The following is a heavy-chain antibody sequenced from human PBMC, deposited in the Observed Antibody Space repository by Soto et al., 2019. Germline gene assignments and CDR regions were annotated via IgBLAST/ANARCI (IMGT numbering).Heavy chain of an antibody. CDR1: GAYLISYY. CDR3: AYGGSAEGYFDS. J-gene: IGHJ4*02. CDR2: FYYSGST. D-gene: IGHD1-26*01. Sequence: PSETLSLTCPVAGAYLISYYWSWVRKPPGKGLEWIGYFYYSGSTNYNPSLKSRVSMSVDTSKKQFSLKLSSVTAADTAVYYCAYGGSAEGYFDSWGQGALVTVSS. V-gene: IGHV4-59*01.